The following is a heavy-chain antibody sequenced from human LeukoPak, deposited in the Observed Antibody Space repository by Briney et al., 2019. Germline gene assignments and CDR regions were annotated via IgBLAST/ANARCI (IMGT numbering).Heavy chain of an antibody. J-gene: IGHJ4*02. CDR2: VYAGGTT. CDR3: ARGVGDADYPFDY. Sequence: GGSLRLFCAASGFTVSINYMSCVRDAPGEGLVWVSVVYAGGTTYYADSVKGRFNISRDISKNTLYLQMNNLRAEDTAVYYCARGVGDADYPFDYWGQGTLVTVSA. CDR1: GFTVSINY. V-gene: IGHV3-66*01. D-gene: IGHD4-17*01.